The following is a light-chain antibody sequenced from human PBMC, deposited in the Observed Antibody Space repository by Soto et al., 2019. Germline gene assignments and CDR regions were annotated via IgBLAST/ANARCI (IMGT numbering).Light chain of an antibody. Sequence: QSVLTQPASVSGSPGQSITISCTGTSSDVGGYNYVSWYQQHPGKAPKLMIYEVSNRPSGVSNRFSGSKSGNTASLTISGLQAEDEADYYCNSYTKTNTWVFGTGTKVTVL. CDR2: EVS. CDR1: SSDVGGYNY. CDR3: NSYTKTNTWV. V-gene: IGLV2-14*01. J-gene: IGLJ1*01.